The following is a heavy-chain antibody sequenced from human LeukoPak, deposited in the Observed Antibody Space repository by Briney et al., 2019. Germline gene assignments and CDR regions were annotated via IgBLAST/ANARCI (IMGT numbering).Heavy chain of an antibody. D-gene: IGHD6-13*01. Sequence: GESLKISCKGSGYSFTSYWIGWVRQVPGKGLEWMGIIYPGDSDTRYSPSFQGQVTISADKSISTAYLQWSSLKASDTAMYYCGISSSWYKWSAFDIWGQGTMVTVSS. CDR3: GISSSWYKWSAFDI. CDR1: GYSFTSYW. J-gene: IGHJ3*02. V-gene: IGHV5-51*01. CDR2: IYPGDSDT.